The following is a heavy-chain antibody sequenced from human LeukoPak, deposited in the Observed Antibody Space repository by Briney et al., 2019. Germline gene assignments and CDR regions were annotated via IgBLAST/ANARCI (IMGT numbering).Heavy chain of an antibody. CDR2: IKQDGSEK. V-gene: IGHV3-7*01. CDR1: GFTFSSYW. J-gene: IGHJ4*02. Sequence: GGSLRLSCAASGFTFSSYWMSWVRQAPGKGLEWVANIKQDGSEKYYVDSVKGRFTISRDNAKNSLYLQMNSLRAEDTAVYYCARDGCSSTSCYTGYFDYWGQGTLVTVSS. D-gene: IGHD2-2*02. CDR3: ARDGCSSTSCYTGYFDY.